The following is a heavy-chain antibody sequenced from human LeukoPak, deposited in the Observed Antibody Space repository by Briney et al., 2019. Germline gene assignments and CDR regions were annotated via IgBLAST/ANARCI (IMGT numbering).Heavy chain of an antibody. Sequence: GGSLRLSCAASGFNFSSYAMSWVRQAPGKGLEWVSAISGSGVSTYYADSVKGRFTISRDNSKNTLYLQMNSLRAEDTAVYYCTKGVEGYCSGGSCYPFDYWGQGTLVTVSS. CDR1: GFNFSSYA. J-gene: IGHJ4*02. D-gene: IGHD2-15*01. CDR3: TKGVEGYCSGGSCYPFDY. CDR2: ISGSGVST. V-gene: IGHV3-23*01.